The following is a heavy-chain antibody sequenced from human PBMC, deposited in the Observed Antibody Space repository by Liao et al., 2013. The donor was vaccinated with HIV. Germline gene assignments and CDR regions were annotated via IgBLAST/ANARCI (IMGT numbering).Heavy chain of an antibody. J-gene: IGHJ5*02. CDR1: GDSINNYY. CDR2: IYYSGST. Sequence: QVQLQESGPGLVKPSETLSLTCSVSGDSINNYYWNWIRQPPGKGLEWIGNIYYSGSTNYNPSLKSRVTISVDTSKNQFSLKLSSVTAADTAVYYCARTDQYYDFWNGYENWFDPWGQGTLVTVSS. D-gene: IGHD3-3*01. CDR3: ARTDQYYDFWNGYENWFDP. V-gene: IGHV4-59*12.